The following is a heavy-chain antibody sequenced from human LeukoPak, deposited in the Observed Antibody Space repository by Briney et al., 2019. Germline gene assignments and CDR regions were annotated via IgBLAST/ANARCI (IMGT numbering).Heavy chain of an antibody. Sequence: GGSLRLSCAAYGFTFSSYSMNWVRQAPGKGLEWVSSISSSSGYIYYADSVKGRFTISRDNAKNSLFLQMNSLRAEDTAVYYCARVRFMRGMVRDAFDFWGQGTVVTVSS. V-gene: IGHV3-21*01. CDR2: ISSSSGYI. D-gene: IGHD5-18*01. CDR3: ARVRFMRGMVRDAFDF. CDR1: GFTFSSYS. J-gene: IGHJ3*01.